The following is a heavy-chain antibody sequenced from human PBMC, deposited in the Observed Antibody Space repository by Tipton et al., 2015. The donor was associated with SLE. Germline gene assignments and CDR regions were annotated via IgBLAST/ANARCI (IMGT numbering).Heavy chain of an antibody. J-gene: IGHJ5*01. V-gene: IGHV4-34*01. D-gene: IGHD3-9*01. CDR3: ARGDDILTDNWFNS. CDR1: GGSFSGYS. CDR2: TNPSGNT. Sequence: TLSLTCAVYGGSFSGYSWSWIRQLPGKGLEWIGQTNPSGNTNYNPSLKSRVTISVDTSNNQLSLKLTSVTAADTAVYYCARGDDILTDNWFNSWGQGTLVTVSS.